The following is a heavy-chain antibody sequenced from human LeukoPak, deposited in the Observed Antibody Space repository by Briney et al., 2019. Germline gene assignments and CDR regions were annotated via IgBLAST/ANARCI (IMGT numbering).Heavy chain of an antibody. CDR3: ARNLTYYDFWSGYPRWFDP. J-gene: IGHJ5*02. Sequence: GGSLRLSCAASGFTFSSYWMSWVRQAPGKGLEWVANIKQDGSEKYYVDSVKGRFTISRDNAKNSLYLQMNSLRAEDTAVYYCARNLTYYDFWSGYPRWFDPSGQGTLVTVSS. CDR2: IKQDGSEK. D-gene: IGHD3-3*01. CDR1: GFTFSSYW. V-gene: IGHV3-7*01.